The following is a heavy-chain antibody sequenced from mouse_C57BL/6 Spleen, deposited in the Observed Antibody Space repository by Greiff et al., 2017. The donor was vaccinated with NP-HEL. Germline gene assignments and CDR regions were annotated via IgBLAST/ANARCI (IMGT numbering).Heavy chain of an antibody. CDR3: AAGGIITTVVEGNYYAMDY. V-gene: IGHV1-80*01. CDR1: GYAFSSYW. Sequence: QVQLQQSGAGLVKPGASVKISCKASGYAFSSYWMNWVKQRPGKGLEWIGQIYPGDGDTNYNGKFKGKATLTADKSSSTAYMQLSSLTSEDSAVYFCAAGGIITTVVEGNYYAMDYWGQGTSVTVSS. D-gene: IGHD1-1*01. J-gene: IGHJ4*01. CDR2: IYPGDGDT.